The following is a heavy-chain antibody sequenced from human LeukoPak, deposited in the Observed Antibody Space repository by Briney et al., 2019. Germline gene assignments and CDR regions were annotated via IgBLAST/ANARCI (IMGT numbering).Heavy chain of an antibody. CDR3: ARDRSSHYDSSGNYSPGEKFYYGMDV. J-gene: IGHJ6*02. D-gene: IGHD3-22*01. CDR2: ISEGGSEK. CDR1: GFKFSSYG. V-gene: IGHV3-30-3*01. Sequence: QSGGSLRLSCAASGFKFSSYGFHWVRQAPGKGLEWVAIISEGGSEKQYADSVKGRFSIFTDNSKNTVYLHMNDLRGEDTAVYYCARDRSSHYDSSGNYSPGEKFYYGMDVWGQGTTVTISS.